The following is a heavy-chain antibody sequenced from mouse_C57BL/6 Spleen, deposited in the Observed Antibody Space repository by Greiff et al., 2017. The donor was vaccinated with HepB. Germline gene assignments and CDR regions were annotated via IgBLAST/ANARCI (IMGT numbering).Heavy chain of an antibody. CDR3: ARQTGSYAMDY. V-gene: IGHV5-15*01. Sequence: DVHLVESGGGLVQPGGSLKLSCAASGFTFSDYGMAWVRQAPRKGPEWVAFISNLAYSIYYADTVTGRVTISRENAKNTLYLEMSSLRSEDTAMYYCARQTGSYAMDYWGQGTSVTVSS. CDR1: GFTFSDYG. CDR2: ISNLAYSI. D-gene: IGHD4-1*01. J-gene: IGHJ4*01.